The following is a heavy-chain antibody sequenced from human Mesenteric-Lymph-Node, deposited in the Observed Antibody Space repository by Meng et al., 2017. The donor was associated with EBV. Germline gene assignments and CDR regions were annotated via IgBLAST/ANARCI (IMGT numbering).Heavy chain of an antibody. Sequence: HAQQPASGPRLVRPSETPSLTCSVSKSSISIRYWSWIRPSAGKGLEWIGQIDYSGTTKYNPSLKSRVTLSVDTSKNQLSLRLTSVTAADTAVYYCARSLPIVQTKYNWFDPWGQGTLVTVSS. CDR3: ARSLPIVQTKYNWFDP. D-gene: IGHD2/OR15-2a*01. CDR1: KSSISIRY. J-gene: IGHJ5*02. CDR2: IDYSGTT. V-gene: IGHV4-59*11.